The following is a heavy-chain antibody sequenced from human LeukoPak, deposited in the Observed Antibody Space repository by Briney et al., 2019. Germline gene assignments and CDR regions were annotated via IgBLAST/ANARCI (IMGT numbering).Heavy chain of an antibody. CDR1: GGSISSGGYY. V-gene: IGHV4-61*08. J-gene: IGHJ4*02. CDR2: IYYSGST. D-gene: IGHD3-10*01. CDR3: ARGYYGSLNDY. Sequence: PSETLSLTCAVSGGSISSGGYYWSWIRQPPGKGLEWIGYIYYSGSTNYNPSLKSRVTISVDTSKNQFSLKLSSVTAADTAVYYCARGYYGSLNDYWGQGTLVTVSS.